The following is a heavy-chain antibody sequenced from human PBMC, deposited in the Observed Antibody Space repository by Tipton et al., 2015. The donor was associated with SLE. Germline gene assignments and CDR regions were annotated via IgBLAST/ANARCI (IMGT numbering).Heavy chain of an antibody. Sequence: TLSLTCTVSGASISTPSWTWVRQPPGKGLGWIGEINQAIGTNYNTALKSRVTISMDTSKIQFSLKLNSVTATDTAVYYCGRGRTDAWELVGYWGQGTLVTVSS. CDR3: GRGRTDAWELVGY. V-gene: IGHV4-34*01. D-gene: IGHD4-23*01. CDR1: GASISTPS. J-gene: IGHJ4*02. CDR2: INQAIGT.